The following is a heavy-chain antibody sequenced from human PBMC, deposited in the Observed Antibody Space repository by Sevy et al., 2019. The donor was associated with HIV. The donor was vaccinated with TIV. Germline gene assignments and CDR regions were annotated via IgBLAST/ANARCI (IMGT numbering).Heavy chain of an antibody. D-gene: IGHD3-3*01. Sequence: GGSLRLSCAASGVTFSSCGIHWVRQAPGKGLEWVAVISYDGSKKNHAESMKGRFTISRDNSKNTLYLEMSSLRPDDTAVYYCAHSSGLYGYYYGMDVWGQGTTVTVSS. CDR1: GVTFSSCG. V-gene: IGHV3-30*03. J-gene: IGHJ6*02. CDR2: ISYDGSKK. CDR3: AHSSGLYGYYYGMDV.